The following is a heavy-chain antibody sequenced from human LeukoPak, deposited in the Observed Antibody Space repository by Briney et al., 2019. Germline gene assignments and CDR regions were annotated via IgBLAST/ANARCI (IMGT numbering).Heavy chain of an antibody. D-gene: IGHD3-16*01. J-gene: IGHJ5*02. CDR2: ISTSSSHM. CDR3: ARGLSNWFDP. V-gene: IGHV3-21*01. Sequence: GGSLRLSCAASGFTFSSYSMNWVRQAPGKGLELVPSISTSSSHMYYADSVKGRFTISRDNARNSLYLQMNSLRAEDTAVYYCARGLSNWFDPWGQGTLVTVSS. CDR1: GFTFSSYS.